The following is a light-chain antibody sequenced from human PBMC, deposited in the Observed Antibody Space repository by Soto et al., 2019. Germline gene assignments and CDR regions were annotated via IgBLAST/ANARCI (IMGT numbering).Light chain of an antibody. V-gene: IGLV3-21*02. J-gene: IGLJ2*01. Sequence: SYELTQPPLVSVAPGQTARITCGGNNIGSNSVHWYQQKPGQAPVLVVYDDSDRPSGIPERFSGSISGNTATLTISSVEAGDEADYYCQVWDGSSDHMIFGGGTKLTVL. CDR3: QVWDGSSDHMI. CDR1: NIGSNS. CDR2: DDS.